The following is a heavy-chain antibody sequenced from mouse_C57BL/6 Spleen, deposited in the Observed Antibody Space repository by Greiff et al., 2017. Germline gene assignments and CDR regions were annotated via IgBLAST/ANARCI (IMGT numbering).Heavy chain of an antibody. Sequence: EVKLVESGEGLVKPGGSLKLSCAASGFTFSSYAMSWVRQTPEKRLEWVAYISSGGDYFSYADTVTGRFTISRDNARNTLYLQKSSLKSEDTAMYYCTRVFYPYYAMDYWGQGTSVTVSS. J-gene: IGHJ4*01. CDR3: TRVFYPYYAMDY. V-gene: IGHV5-9-1*02. CDR2: ISSGGDYF. CDR1: GFTFSSYA.